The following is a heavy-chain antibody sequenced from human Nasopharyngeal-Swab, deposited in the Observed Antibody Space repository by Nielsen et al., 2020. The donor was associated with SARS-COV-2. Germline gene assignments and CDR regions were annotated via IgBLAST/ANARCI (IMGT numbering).Heavy chain of an antibody. CDR3: ARTLSASYMDV. J-gene: IGHJ6*03. CDR2: IHSAGDT. V-gene: IGHV3-13*01. Sequence: GESLKISCAASGFTFSSYDMHWVRQATGKSLEWVSGIHSAGDTYYPGSVKGRFTISREDARNFLYLQMNSLRAEDTAVYYCARTLSASYMDVWGKGTTVTVSS. CDR1: GFTFSSYD.